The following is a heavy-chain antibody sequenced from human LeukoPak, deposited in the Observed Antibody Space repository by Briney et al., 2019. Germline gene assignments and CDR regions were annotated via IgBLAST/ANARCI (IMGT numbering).Heavy chain of an antibody. Sequence: GGSLRLSCAASGFTFSSYEMNWVRQAPGKGLEWVSYISSSGSAIYYADSVKGRFTISRDNTRHSLYLQMNSLRAEDTAVYYCARDPASLDSSGYSYGFWGQGTLVTVSS. D-gene: IGHD3-22*01. CDR1: GFTFSSYE. CDR2: ISSSGSAI. CDR3: ARDPASLDSSGYSYGF. J-gene: IGHJ4*02. V-gene: IGHV3-48*03.